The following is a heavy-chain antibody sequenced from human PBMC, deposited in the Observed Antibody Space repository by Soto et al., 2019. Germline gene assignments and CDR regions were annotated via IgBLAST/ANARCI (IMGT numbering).Heavy chain of an antibody. CDR2: ISASGDTT. CDR1: GVTFTSYA. CDR3: AKEREEQLHPWGYFDY. J-gene: IGHJ4*02. Sequence: GGSLRLSCAASGVTFTSYAVTWVRQAPGKGLEWVSSISASGDTTYYADSVKGRFTISRDKSKNTLYLQMNSLRAEDTAVYFCAKEREEQLHPWGYFDYWGQGTLVTVSS. D-gene: IGHD6-6*01. V-gene: IGHV3-23*01.